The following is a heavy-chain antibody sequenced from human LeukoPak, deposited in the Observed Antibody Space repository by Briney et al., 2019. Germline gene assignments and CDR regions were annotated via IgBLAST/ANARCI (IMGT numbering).Heavy chain of an antibody. CDR2: ISSSGSSI. D-gene: IGHD3-10*01. J-gene: IGHJ5*02. CDR3: ARGYYYGSGTLGPFDP. CDR1: GFSFSSYE. V-gene: IGHV3-48*03. Sequence: GGSLRLSCAASGFSFSSYEMNWVRQAPGKGLEWVSYISSSGSSIYNADSVKGRFTISRDNTKNSLYLQVNSLRAEDTAVYYCARGYYYGSGTLGPFDPWGQGTLVTVSS.